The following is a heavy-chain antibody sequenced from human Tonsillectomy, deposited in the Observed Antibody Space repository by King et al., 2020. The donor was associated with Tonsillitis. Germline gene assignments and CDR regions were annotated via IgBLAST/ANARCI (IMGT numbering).Heavy chain of an antibody. CDR3: ARLRSWYTVDY. CDR2: VYYSGST. J-gene: IGHJ4*02. V-gene: IGHV4-59*08. CDR1: GGSISTYY. D-gene: IGHD6-13*01. Sequence: QLQESGPGLVKPSETLSLICTVSGGSISTYYWSRIRQPPGKGLEWIGNVYYSGSTNNNPSLKSRVTMSLDTSENQFSLKLTSVTAADTAVYYCARLRSWYTVDYWGQGTLVTVSS.